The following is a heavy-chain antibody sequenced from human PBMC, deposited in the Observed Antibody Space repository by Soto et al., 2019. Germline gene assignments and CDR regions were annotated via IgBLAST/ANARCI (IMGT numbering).Heavy chain of an antibody. D-gene: IGHD2-15*01. J-gene: IGHJ6*02. CDR3: ARTPGPEVAASLEYYYFSGMDV. CDR1: GYSFTSYW. Sequence: GESLKISCEASGYSFTSYWIGWVRQMPGKGLEWMGIIHPGDSDTKYRPSFQGQVTISVDKSITTAYLQWSSLKASDTAMYCCARTPGPEVAASLEYYYFSGMDVWGQGTTVTVSS. CDR2: IHPGDSDT. V-gene: IGHV5-51*01.